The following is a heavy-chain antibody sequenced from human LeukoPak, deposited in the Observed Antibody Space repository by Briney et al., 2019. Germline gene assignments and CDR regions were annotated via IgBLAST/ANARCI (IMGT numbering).Heavy chain of an antibody. D-gene: IGHD5-12*01. CDR3: ANLGGYSGYDLSGY. CDR2: INPNSGGT. V-gene: IGHV1-2*02. J-gene: IGHJ4*02. CDR1: GYTFTGYY. Sequence: ASVKVSCKASGYTFTGYYMHWVRQAPGQGLEWMGWINPNSGGTNYAQKFQGRVTMTRDTSICTAYMELSRLRSDDTAVYYCANLGGYSGYDLSGYWGQGTLVTVSS.